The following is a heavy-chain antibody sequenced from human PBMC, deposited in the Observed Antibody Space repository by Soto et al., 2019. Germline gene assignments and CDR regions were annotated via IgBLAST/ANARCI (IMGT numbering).Heavy chain of an antibody. CDR3: ARGTYYYGSRSYVLPPFDY. Sequence: QVQLVQSGAEVKKPGSSVKVSCKASGGTFSSYAISWVRQAPGQGLEWMGGIIPIFGTANYAQKFQGRVTITADESTSTAYMELSSLRSEDTAVYYCARGTYYYGSRSYVLPPFDYWGQGTLVTVSS. CDR1: GGTFSSYA. V-gene: IGHV1-69*01. CDR2: IIPIFGTA. J-gene: IGHJ4*02. D-gene: IGHD3-10*01.